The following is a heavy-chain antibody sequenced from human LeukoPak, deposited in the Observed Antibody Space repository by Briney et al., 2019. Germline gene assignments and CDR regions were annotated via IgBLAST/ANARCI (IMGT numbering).Heavy chain of an antibody. J-gene: IGHJ4*02. Sequence: SETLSLTCTVSGGSISSSSYYWGWIRQPPGKGLEWIGSIYYSGSTNYNPSLKSRVTISVDTSKNQFSLKLSSVTAADTAVYYCARTLWFINYFDYWGQGTLVTVSS. D-gene: IGHD3-10*01. CDR1: GGSISSSSYY. CDR3: ARTLWFINYFDY. V-gene: IGHV4-39*07. CDR2: IYYSGST.